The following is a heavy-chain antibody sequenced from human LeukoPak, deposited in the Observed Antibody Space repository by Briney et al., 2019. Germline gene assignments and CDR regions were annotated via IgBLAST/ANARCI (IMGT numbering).Heavy chain of an antibody. D-gene: IGHD3-3*01. V-gene: IGHV1-69*05. CDR2: IIPIFGTA. CDR1: GGTFISYA. Sequence: SGKVSCKASGGTFISYAISWVRQAPGQGLEWMGRIIPIFGTANYAQKFQGRVTITTDESTSTAYMELSSLRSEDTAVYYCASETITIFGVVPNFDYWGQGTLVTVSS. J-gene: IGHJ4*02. CDR3: ASETITIFGVVPNFDY.